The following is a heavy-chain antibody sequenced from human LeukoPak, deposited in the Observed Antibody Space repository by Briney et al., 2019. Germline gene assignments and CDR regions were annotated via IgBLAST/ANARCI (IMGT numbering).Heavy chain of an antibody. J-gene: IGHJ4*02. CDR3: ARAPYYDYVWRSYRLGGFDY. Sequence: GSSVKVSCKASGGTFSSYAISWVRQAPGQGLEWMGGIIPIFGTANYAQKFQGRVTITADESTSTAYMELSSLRSEDTAVYYCARAPYYDYVWRSYRLGGFDYWGQGTLVTVSS. D-gene: IGHD3-16*02. V-gene: IGHV1-69*01. CDR2: IIPIFGTA. CDR1: GGTFSSYA.